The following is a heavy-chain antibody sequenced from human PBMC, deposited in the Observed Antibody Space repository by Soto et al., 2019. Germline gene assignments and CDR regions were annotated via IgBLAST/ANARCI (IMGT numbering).Heavy chain of an antibody. D-gene: IGHD3-22*01. Sequence: ASVKVSCKASGGTFSSLDINWVRQSPGQGLEWMGGIIPISETTNYAQIFQGRVSIVADISTSTAYMELSRLRSEDTAVYYCARALLSHSYDSGGYDSYFHAMDVWGQGTPVTVSS. J-gene: IGHJ6*02. V-gene: IGHV1-69*06. CDR2: IIPISETT. CDR1: GGTFSSLD. CDR3: ARALLSHSYDSGGYDSYFHAMDV.